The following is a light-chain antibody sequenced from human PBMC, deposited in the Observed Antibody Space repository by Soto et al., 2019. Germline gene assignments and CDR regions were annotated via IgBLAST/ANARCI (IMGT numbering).Light chain of an antibody. J-gene: IGLJ2*01. Sequence: QSALTQTASVSGSPGQSITISCTGTSSDIGGYNYVSWYQQHPGKAPKLMIYEVSHRPSGVSNRFSGSKSGNTASLTISGLQAEDEADYYCSSYTSSSTLFGGGTKLTVL. V-gene: IGLV2-14*01. CDR1: SSDIGGYNY. CDR2: EVS. CDR3: SSYTSSSTL.